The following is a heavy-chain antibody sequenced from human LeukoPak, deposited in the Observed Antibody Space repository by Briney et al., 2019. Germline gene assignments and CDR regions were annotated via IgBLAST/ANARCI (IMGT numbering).Heavy chain of an antibody. Sequence: SVKVSCKASGYTFTSYSIHWVRQAPGQGLEWMGGINPVFHTANYAQKFQGRLTITADKSTSTAYMELSSLRSEDTAMYYCARSRTWEDWFDPWGQGTLVTVSS. CDR2: INPVFHTA. D-gene: IGHD1-26*01. CDR1: GYTFTSYS. V-gene: IGHV1-69*06. CDR3: ARSRTWEDWFDP. J-gene: IGHJ5*02.